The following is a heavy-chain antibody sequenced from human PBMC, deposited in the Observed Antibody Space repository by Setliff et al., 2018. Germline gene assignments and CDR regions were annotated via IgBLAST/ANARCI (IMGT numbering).Heavy chain of an antibody. Sequence: PSETLSLTCTVSGAPVSGNSYYWGWIRQPPGKGLEWIGSLYYGGGGSTYYNASLKSRVTISVDTSKNQFSLKLNSVTAADTAVYYCARAPRYFDPTGSYFDYWGQGTLFTVSS. D-gene: IGHD3-9*01. V-gene: IGHV4-39*07. J-gene: IGHJ4*02. CDR2: LYYGGGGST. CDR3: ARAPRYFDPTGSYFDY. CDR1: GAPVSGNSYY.